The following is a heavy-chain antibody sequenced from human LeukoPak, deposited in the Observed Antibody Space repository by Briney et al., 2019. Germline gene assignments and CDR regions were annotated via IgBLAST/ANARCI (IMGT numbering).Heavy chain of an antibody. D-gene: IGHD2-15*01. CDR2: ISAYNGNT. V-gene: IGHV1-18*01. Sequence: ASVKVSCKASGYTFTSYGISWVRQAPGQGLEWMGWISAYNGNTNYALKLQGRVTMTTDTSTSTAYMELRSLRSDDTAVYYCARVRLDCSGGSCYFHYYYYYMDVWGKGTTVTVSS. CDR1: GYTFTSYG. CDR3: ARVRLDCSGGSCYFHYYYYYMDV. J-gene: IGHJ6*03.